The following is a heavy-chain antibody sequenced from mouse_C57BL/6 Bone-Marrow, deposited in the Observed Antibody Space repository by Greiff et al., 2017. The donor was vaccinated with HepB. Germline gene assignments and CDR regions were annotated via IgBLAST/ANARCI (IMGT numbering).Heavy chain of an antibody. Sequence: QVHVKQSGAELVKPGASVKMSCKASGYTFTTYPIEWMKQNHGKSLEWIGNFHPYNDDTKYNEKFKGKATLTVEKSSSTVYLKLSRITSDDSAVYYCARREYYYGSSWVDYWGQGTTLTVSS. V-gene: IGHV1-47*01. J-gene: IGHJ2*01. CDR1: GYTFTTYP. CDR2: FHPYNDDT. D-gene: IGHD1-1*01. CDR3: ARREYYYGSSWVDY.